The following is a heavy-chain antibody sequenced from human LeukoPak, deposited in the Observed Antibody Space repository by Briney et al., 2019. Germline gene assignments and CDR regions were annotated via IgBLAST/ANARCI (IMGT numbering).Heavy chain of an antibody. J-gene: IGHJ1*01. CDR3: ARAHRSIAARPFYFQH. CDR2: INHSGST. D-gene: IGHD6-6*01. CDR1: GGSFSGYY. V-gene: IGHV4-34*01. Sequence: KPSETLSLTCAVYGGSFSGYYWSWIRQPPGKGLEWIGEINHSGSTNYNPSLKSRVTISVDTSKNQFSLKLSSVTAADTAVYYCARAHRSIAARPFYFQHWGQGTLVTVSS.